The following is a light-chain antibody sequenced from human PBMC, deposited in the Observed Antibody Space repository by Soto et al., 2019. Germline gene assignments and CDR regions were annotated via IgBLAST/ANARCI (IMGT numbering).Light chain of an antibody. J-gene: IGKJ2*01. CDR3: QQYSNRYT. CDR1: QSVGSS. Sequence: DIVRTQSPATLSVSPEERATLSCTASQSVGSSLAWYQHKPGQAPRLLIYGASIRATGIPGRFSGSWSGTEFSLTISSLQSEDFAAYYCQQYSNRYTFGQGTKLEIK. V-gene: IGKV3D-15*01. CDR2: GAS.